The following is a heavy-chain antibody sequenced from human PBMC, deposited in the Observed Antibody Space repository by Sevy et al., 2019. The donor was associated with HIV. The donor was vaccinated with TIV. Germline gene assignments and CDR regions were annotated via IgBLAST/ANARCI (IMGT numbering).Heavy chain of an antibody. CDR2: IKEDGSAK. J-gene: IGHJ4*01. V-gene: IGHV3-7*01. CDR3: ARDSPGYGGYSY. Sequence: GGSLRLSCTASRFTFKTYWMSWVRQAPGKGLEWVGNIKEDGSAKYYADSVRGRFTISRDNAKNSLYLQMSSLRVEDTAVYYCARDSPGYGGYSYWGQGTLVTVSS. CDR1: RFTFKTYW. D-gene: IGHD1-26*01.